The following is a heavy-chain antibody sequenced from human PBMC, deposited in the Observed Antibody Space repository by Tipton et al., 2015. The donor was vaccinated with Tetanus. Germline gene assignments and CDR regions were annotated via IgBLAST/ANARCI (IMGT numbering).Heavy chain of an antibody. J-gene: IGHJ4*02. CDR3: ARAHCTDGVCNFDF. D-gene: IGHD2-8*01. CDR1: GYIFNNYW. V-gene: IGHV5-51*01. CDR2: IYPGDSDT. Sequence: VQLVQSGGEVKKPGESLKISCKGSGYIFNNYWIGWVRQKPGKGLEWMGIIYPGDSDTRYSPSFQGRVTTSVDKSIDTAYLQRSSLKASDTSMFYCARAHCTDGVCNFDFWGQGALVTVAS.